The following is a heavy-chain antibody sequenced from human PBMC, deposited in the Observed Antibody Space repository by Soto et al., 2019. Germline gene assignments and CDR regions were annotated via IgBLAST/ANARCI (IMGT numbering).Heavy chain of an antibody. J-gene: IGHJ4*02. CDR3: ARVGRSSGGVDY. CDR2: IYYSGST. Sequence: SETLSLTCTVSGGSISSYYWSWIRQPPGKGLEWIGYIYYSGSTNYNPSLKSRVTISVDTSKNQFSLKLSSVTAADTAVYYCARVGRSSGGVDYWGQGTLVTVSS. CDR1: GGSISSYY. V-gene: IGHV4-59*01. D-gene: IGHD6-19*01.